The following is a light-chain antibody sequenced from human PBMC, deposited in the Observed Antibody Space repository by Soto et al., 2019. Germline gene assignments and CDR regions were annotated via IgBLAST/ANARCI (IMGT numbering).Light chain of an antibody. CDR2: GNS. J-gene: IGLJ2*01. CDR3: PSYDISLSGSV. V-gene: IGLV1-40*01. CDR1: SSNIGAGYD. Sequence: QSVLTQPPSVSGAPGQRVTISCTGSSSNIGAGYDVHWYQQLPGTAPKLLIYGNSNRPSGVPDRFSGSKSGTSASLAITGLQAEDEADYYCPSYDISLSGSVFGGGTKLTVL.